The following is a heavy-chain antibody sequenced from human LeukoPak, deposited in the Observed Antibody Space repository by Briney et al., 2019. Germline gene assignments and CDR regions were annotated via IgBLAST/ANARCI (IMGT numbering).Heavy chain of an antibody. CDR1: GGTFSSYA. J-gene: IGHJ4*02. CDR2: ISAYNGNT. Sequence: ASVKVSCKASGGTFSSYAISWVRQAPGQGLEWMGWISAYNGNTNYAQKFQGRVTMTTDTSTSTAYMELRSLRSDDTAVYYCARDYDSSGYYPTGYWGQGTLVTVSS. D-gene: IGHD3-22*01. CDR3: ARDYDSSGYYPTGY. V-gene: IGHV1-18*01.